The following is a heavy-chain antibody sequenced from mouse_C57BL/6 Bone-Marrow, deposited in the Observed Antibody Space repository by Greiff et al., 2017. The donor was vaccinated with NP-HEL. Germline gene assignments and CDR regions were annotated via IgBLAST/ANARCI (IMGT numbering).Heavy chain of an antibody. V-gene: IGHV10-3*01. D-gene: IGHD5-1*01. CDR2: LRSKSSNYAT. J-gene: IGHJ3*01. Sequence: GGGLVQPKGSLKLSCAASGFTFNTYAMHWVRQAPGKGLEWVARLRSKSSNYATYYADSVKDRFTISRDDSQSMLYLQMNNLKTEDTAMYYCVVPGAYWGQGTLVTVSA. CDR1: GFTFNTYA. CDR3: VVPGAY.